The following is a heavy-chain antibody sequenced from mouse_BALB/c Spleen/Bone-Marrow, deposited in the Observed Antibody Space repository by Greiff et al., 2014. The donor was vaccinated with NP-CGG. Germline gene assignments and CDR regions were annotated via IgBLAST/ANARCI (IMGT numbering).Heavy chain of an antibody. CDR3: ARREGSSYAIDY. D-gene: IGHD1-1*01. CDR1: GYTFTEYT. CDR2: INPNNGGT. Sequence: EVHLVESGPELVKPGASVKISCKTSGYTFTEYTMHWVKQSHGKSLEWIGGINPNNGGTSYNQKFKGKATLTVDKSSSTAYMELRSLTSENSAVYDCARREGSSYAIDYWGQGTSVTVSS. V-gene: IGHV1-18*01. J-gene: IGHJ4*01.